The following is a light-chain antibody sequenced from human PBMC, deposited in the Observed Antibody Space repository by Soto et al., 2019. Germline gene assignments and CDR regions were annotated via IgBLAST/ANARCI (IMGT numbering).Light chain of an antibody. V-gene: IGLV1-47*01. J-gene: IGLJ2*01. CDR2: RNN. CDR1: SSNIGSNY. CDR3: AAWDDSLSAHVV. Sequence: QSVLTQPPSASGTPGQRVTISCSGSSSNIGSNYVYWYQQLPGTAAKLLIYRNNQRPSGVPGRFSGSKSGTSASLAISGLRAEDEADYYCAAWDDSLSAHVVFGGGTKVTVL.